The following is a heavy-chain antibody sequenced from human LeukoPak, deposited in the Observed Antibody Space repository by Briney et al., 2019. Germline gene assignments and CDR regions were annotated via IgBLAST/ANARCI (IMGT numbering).Heavy chain of an antibody. Sequence: SETLSLTCTVSGGSISSGSYYWSWIRQPAGKGLEWIGRIYTSGSTNYNPSLKSRVTISVDTSKNQFSLKLSSVTAADTAVYYCARDAHNSGWYYFDYWGQGTLVTVSS. V-gene: IGHV4-61*02. D-gene: IGHD6-19*01. CDR2: IYTSGST. J-gene: IGHJ4*02. CDR1: GGSISSGSYY. CDR3: ARDAHNSGWYYFDY.